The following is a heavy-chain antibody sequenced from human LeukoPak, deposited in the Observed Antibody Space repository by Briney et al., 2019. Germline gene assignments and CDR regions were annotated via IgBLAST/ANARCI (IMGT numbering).Heavy chain of an antibody. Sequence: GASVKVSCKASGGTFSSYAISWVRQAPGQGLEWMGRIIPILGIANYAQKFQGRVTITADKSTSTAYMELSSLRSEDTAVYYCAGDRVCSSTSCYFYRFTPNLFDPWGQGTLVSVSS. V-gene: IGHV1-69*04. D-gene: IGHD2-2*01. J-gene: IGHJ5*02. CDR1: GGTFSSYA. CDR2: IIPILGIA. CDR3: AGDRVCSSTSCYFYRFTPNLFDP.